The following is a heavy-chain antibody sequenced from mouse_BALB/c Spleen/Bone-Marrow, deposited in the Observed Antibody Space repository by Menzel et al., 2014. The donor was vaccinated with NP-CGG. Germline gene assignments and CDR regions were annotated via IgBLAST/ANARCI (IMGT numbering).Heavy chain of an antibody. Sequence: EVKLVESGPGLVKPSQSLSLTCIVTGYSITSDYAWNWIRQFPGNKLEWMGYISYSDITSYNPSLKSRISITRDTSKNQFFLQLNSVTTEDTATYYCARSRGLRRDWYFDVWGAGTTVTVSS. D-gene: IGHD2-4*01. CDR3: ARSRGLRRDWYFDV. J-gene: IGHJ1*01. V-gene: IGHV3-2*02. CDR2: ISYSDIT. CDR1: GYSITSDYA.